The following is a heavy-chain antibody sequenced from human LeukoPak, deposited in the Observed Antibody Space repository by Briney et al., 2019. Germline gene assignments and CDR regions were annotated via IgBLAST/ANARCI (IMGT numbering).Heavy chain of an antibody. CDR3: ARGPLVRLPSSFDP. V-gene: IGHV1-8*01. D-gene: IGHD3-16*02. Sequence: ASVKVSGKASGYTFTSYDINWVRQATGQGLEWMGWMNPNSGNTGSAQRFQGRITMTRDTSISTAYMELSSLRFEDTAVYYCARGPLVRLPSSFDPWGQGTLVTVSS. CDR2: MNPNSGNT. J-gene: IGHJ5*02. CDR1: GYTFTSYD.